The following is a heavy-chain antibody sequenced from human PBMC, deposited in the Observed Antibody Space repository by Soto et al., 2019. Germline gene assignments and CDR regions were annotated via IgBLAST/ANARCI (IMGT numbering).Heavy chain of an antibody. J-gene: IGHJ4*02. Sequence: GGSLRLSCAASGFMFSAYWMSWVRQAPGKGLEWVSYISSTSSAIYYADSVKGRFTISRDNAKNSLYLQMHSLRAEDTAVYYCAKTADFWSGSYQGFYFHDWGQGTLVTVSS. CDR3: AKTADFWSGSYQGFYFHD. V-gene: IGHV3-11*01. CDR1: GFMFSAYW. D-gene: IGHD3-3*01. CDR2: ISSTSSAI.